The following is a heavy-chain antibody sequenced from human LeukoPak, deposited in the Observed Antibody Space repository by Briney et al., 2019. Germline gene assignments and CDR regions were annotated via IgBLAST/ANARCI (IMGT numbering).Heavy chain of an antibody. J-gene: IGHJ6*03. CDR1: GGSISSYY. D-gene: IGHD3-22*01. Sequence: SETLSLTCTVSGGSISSYYWSWLRQPPGKGLEWVGYIYYSGSTNYNPSLKSRVTISVDTSKNQFSLKLSSVTAADTAVYYCARSEVDYYDSSGLSYYYYYMDVWGKGTTVTVSS. V-gene: IGHV4-59*01. CDR2: IYYSGST. CDR3: ARSEVDYYDSSGLSYYYYYMDV.